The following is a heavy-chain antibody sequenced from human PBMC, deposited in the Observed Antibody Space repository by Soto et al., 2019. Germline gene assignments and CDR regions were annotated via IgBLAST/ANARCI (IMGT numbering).Heavy chain of an antibody. CDR1: GFTFSSYA. Sequence: GGSLRLCCAASGFTFSSYAMTWVRQAPGQGLEWVASISGSGGTTNYADSVKGRFTISRDNSKNTAYLQMNSLIAEDTAVSYCAKDRGTSIDVQRSFHSYGMDVWGQGTTVTV. CDR2: ISGSGGTT. CDR3: AKDRGTSIDVQRSFHSYGMDV. D-gene: IGHD1-1*01. V-gene: IGHV3-23*01. J-gene: IGHJ6*02.